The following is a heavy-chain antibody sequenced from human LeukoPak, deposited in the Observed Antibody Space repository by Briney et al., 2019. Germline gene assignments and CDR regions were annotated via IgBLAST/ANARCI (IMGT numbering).Heavy chain of an antibody. V-gene: IGHV3-23*01. CDR3: AKDHIYDILTGYGN. CDR2: ISGSGGST. Sequence: PGGSLRLSCAASGFTFSSYAMSWVRQAPGKGLEWVSAISGSGGSTYYADSVRGRFTISGDSSKNTLYLQMNSLRAEDTAVYYCAKDHIYDILTGYGNWGQGTLVTVSS. J-gene: IGHJ1*01. CDR1: GFTFSSYA. D-gene: IGHD3-9*01.